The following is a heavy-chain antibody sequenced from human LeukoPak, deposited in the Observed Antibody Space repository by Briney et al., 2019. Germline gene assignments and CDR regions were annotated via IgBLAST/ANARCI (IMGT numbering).Heavy chain of an antibody. V-gene: IGHV3-73*01. J-gene: IGHJ3*02. CDR1: GFTFSGSA. CDR3: TSPQDIVLVPAERMAFDI. CDR2: IRSKANSYAT. Sequence: GGSLRLSCAASGFTFSGSAMHWVRQASGKGLEWVGRIRSKANSYATAYAASVKGRFTISRDDSKNTAYLQMNSLKTEDTAVYYCTSPQDIVLVPAERMAFDIWGQGTMVTVSS. D-gene: IGHD2-2*01.